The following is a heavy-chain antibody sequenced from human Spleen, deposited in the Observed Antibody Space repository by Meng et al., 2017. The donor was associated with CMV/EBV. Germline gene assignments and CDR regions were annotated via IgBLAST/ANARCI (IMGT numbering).Heavy chain of an antibody. Sequence: GESLKISCAASGFTFSSYAMHWVRQAPGKGLEWVAVISYDGSNKYYADSVKGRFTISRDNAWNTLYLQMHSLRAEDTAVYYCVSGRNMVMDWFDSWGQGTLVTVSS. V-gene: IGHV3-30-3*01. CDR1: GFTFSSYA. D-gene: IGHD5-18*01. CDR2: ISYDGSNK. CDR3: VSGRNMVMDWFDS. J-gene: IGHJ5*01.